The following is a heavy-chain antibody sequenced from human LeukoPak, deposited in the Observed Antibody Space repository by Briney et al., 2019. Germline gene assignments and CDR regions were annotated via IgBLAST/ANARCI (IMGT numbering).Heavy chain of an antibody. CDR3: ATADFWSGYSVGYFDY. Sequence: SVKVSCKVSGYTLTELSMHWVRQAPGKGLEWMGGFDPEDGETIYAQEFQGRVTMTEDTSTDTAYMELSSLRSEDTAVYYCATADFWSGYSVGYFDYWGQGTLVTVSS. CDR1: GYTLTELS. V-gene: IGHV1-24*01. CDR2: FDPEDGET. J-gene: IGHJ4*02. D-gene: IGHD3-3*01.